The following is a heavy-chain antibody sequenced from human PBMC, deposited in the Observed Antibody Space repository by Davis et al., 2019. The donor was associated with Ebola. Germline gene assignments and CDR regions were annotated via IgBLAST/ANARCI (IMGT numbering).Heavy chain of an antibody. D-gene: IGHD4-17*01. J-gene: IGHJ4*02. Sequence: ASVKVSCKASENPVTTYYMHWVRQAPGQGLEWMGIINPSGSSTTYAPKFQGRVTMTRDTSTRTVYMELRSLRSEDTAVYYCATESTVLHWGQGTLVTVSS. V-gene: IGHV1-46*01. CDR3: ATESTVLH. CDR2: INPSGSST. CDR1: ENPVTTYY.